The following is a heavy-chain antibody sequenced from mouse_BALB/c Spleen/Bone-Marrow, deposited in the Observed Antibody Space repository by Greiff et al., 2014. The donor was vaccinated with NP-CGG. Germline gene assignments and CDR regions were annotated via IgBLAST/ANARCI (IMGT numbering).Heavy chain of an antibody. V-gene: IGHV1S41*01. CDR2: IAPGSGST. D-gene: IGHD2-1*01. J-gene: IGHJ4*01. CDR3: ARFPIYYGNYGAMDY. Sequence: DLVKPGASVELSCKASGYTFTSYWINWIKQRPGQGLEWIGRIAPGSGSTYYNEMFKGKATLTVDTSSSTAYIQLSSLSSEDSVVYFCARFPIYYGNYGAMDYWGQGTSVTVSS. CDR1: GYTFTSYW.